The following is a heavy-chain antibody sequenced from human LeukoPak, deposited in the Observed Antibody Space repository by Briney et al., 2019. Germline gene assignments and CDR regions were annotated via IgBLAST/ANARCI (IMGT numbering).Heavy chain of an antibody. CDR2: IYYSGSA. CDR1: GGSISDYS. Sequence: KASETLSLTCTVSGGSISDYSWSWIRQPPGKGLERIGNIYYSGSANHNPSLKSRVTISRDTSKNQFSLKLTSVTAADTAVYYCARIRSRYGSGSYPLNYWGQGTLVTVSS. V-gene: IGHV4-59*01. D-gene: IGHD3-10*01. J-gene: IGHJ4*02. CDR3: ARIRSRYGSGSYPLNY.